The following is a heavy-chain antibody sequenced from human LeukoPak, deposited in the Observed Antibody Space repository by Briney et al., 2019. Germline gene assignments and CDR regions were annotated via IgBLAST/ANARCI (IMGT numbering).Heavy chain of an antibody. CDR2: INPNSGGT. CDR3: ARDRSGYDYGMDY. V-gene: IGHV1-2*02. J-gene: IGHJ4*02. Sequence: ASVKVSCKASGYTFTGYYMHWVRQAPGQGLEWMGWINPNSGGTNYAQKFQGRVTMTRETSISTAYMELSRLRSDDTAVYYCARDRSGYDYGMDYWGQGTLVTVSS. CDR1: GYTFTGYY. D-gene: IGHD5-12*01.